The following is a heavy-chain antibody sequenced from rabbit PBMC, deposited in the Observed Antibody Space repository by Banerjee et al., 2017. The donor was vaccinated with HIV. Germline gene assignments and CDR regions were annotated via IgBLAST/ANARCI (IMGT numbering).Heavy chain of an antibody. CDR2: IYAGSSGST. Sequence: QEQLVESGGSLVTLGGSLKLSCKASGIDFSNFAISWVRQTPGKGLEWIAYIYAGSSGSTNYASWAKGRFTISKTSSTTVTLQMTSLTAADTATHFCARCSGAYSFDLWGQGTLVTVS. V-gene: IGHV1S45*01. CDR3: ARCSGAYSFDL. D-gene: IGHD1-1*01. CDR1: GIDFSNFA. J-gene: IGHJ4*01.